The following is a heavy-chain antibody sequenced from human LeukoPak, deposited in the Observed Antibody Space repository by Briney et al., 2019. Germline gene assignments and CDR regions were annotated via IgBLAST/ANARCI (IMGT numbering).Heavy chain of an antibody. CDR1: GGSISSSSYY. Sequence: SETLSLTCTVSGGSISSSSYYWGWIRQPPGKGLEWIGSIYYSGSTYYNPSLKSRVTISVDTSKNQFSLKLSSVTAADTAMYYCARGWTFKTPLGRVAGTSSRRGRYFDHWGQGTLVTVSS. D-gene: IGHD6-19*01. CDR2: IYYSGST. CDR3: ARGWTFKTPLGRVAGTSSRRGRYFDH. V-gene: IGHV4-39*07. J-gene: IGHJ4*01.